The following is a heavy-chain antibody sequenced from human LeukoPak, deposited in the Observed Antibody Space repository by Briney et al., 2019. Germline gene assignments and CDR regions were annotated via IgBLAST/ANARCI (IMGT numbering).Heavy chain of an antibody. V-gene: IGHV4-59*01. J-gene: IGHJ5*02. CDR2: ISNSGST. Sequence: SETLSLTCTVSGASITPYYWSWIRQPPGKPLEWIGYISNSGSTNYNPPLNRRVTVSRDTSKNQFSLRLTSVTAADTAVYFCARYRITGKWFDPWGQGTQATVSS. CDR1: GASITPYY. CDR3: ARYRITGKWFDP. D-gene: IGHD1-20*01.